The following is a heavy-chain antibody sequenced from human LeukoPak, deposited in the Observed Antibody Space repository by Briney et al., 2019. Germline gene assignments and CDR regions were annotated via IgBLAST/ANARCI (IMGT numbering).Heavy chain of an antibody. D-gene: IGHD2-2*01. J-gene: IGHJ6*03. CDR1: GYTFTSYD. CDR3: ARVRARRPPPYCSSTSCPYYYYMDV. Sequence: ASVKVSCKASGYTFTSYDINWVRQATGQGLEWMGWMNPNSGNTGYAQKFQGRVTMTRNTSISTAYMELSSLRSEDTAVYYCARVRARRPPPYCSSTSCPYYYYMDVWGKGTTVTVSS. V-gene: IGHV1-8*01. CDR2: MNPNSGNT.